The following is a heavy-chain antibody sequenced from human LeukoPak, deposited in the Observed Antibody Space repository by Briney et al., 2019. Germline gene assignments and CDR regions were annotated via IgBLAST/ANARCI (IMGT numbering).Heavy chain of an antibody. V-gene: IGHV4-61*02. CDR1: GGSISSGSYY. CDR2: IYTSGST. J-gene: IGHJ4*02. CDR3: ARADGGWYYSDY. D-gene: IGHD6-19*01. Sequence: SETLSLTCTVSGGSISSGSYYWSWIRQPAGKGLEWIGRIYTSGSTNYNPSLKSRVTISVDTSKNQFSLKLSSVTAADTAVYYCARADGGWYYSDYWGQGTLVTVSS.